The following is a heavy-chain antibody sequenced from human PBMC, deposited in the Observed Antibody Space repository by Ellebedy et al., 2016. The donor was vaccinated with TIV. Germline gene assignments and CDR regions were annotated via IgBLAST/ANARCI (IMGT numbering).Heavy chain of an antibody. J-gene: IGHJ4*02. Sequence: PGGSLRLSCAASGFTFSTYTMSWVRQAPGEGLEWVSGLHSGGYTYYADSVKGRFTISRDNSKNTLHLQMNSLRADDTAVYYCARDLRGLYYGSGSDYWGQGTLVTVSS. CDR2: LHSGGYT. D-gene: IGHD3-10*01. CDR3: ARDLRGLYYGSGSDY. V-gene: IGHV3-53*01. CDR1: GFTFSTYT.